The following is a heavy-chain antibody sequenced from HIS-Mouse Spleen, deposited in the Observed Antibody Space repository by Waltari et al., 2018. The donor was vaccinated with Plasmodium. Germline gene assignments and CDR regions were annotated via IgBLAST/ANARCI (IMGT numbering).Heavy chain of an antibody. V-gene: IGHV3-30*04. CDR2: ISYDGSNK. CDR3: ALSGH. CDR1: GFTFSGYA. D-gene: IGHD3-10*01. J-gene: IGHJ4*02. Sequence: QVQLVESGGGVVHPGRSLRLSCAASGFTFSGYAMHWVRQAPGKGLEWVAVISYDGSNKYYADSVKGRFTISRDNSKNTLYLQMNSLRAEDTAVYYCALSGHWGQGTLVTVSS.